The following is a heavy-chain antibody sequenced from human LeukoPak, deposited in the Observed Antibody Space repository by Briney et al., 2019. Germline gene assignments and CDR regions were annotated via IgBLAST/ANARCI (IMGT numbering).Heavy chain of an antibody. CDR3: ARLYQQSKWKYYYYYMDV. D-gene: IGHD1-1*01. J-gene: IGHJ6*03. CDR1: GASFSTNY. V-gene: IGHV4-59*01. Sequence: SETLSLTCSVSGASFSTNYWSWIRQTPGRGREWIGYVFDSGSTNYNPSPKSRVTISVDTSTKQFSLRLSSVTAADTAVYYCARLYQQSKWKYYYYYMDVWGKGTAVTVSS. CDR2: VFDSGST.